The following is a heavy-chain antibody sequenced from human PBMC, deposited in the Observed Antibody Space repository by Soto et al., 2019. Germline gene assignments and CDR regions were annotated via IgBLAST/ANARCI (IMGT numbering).Heavy chain of an antibody. V-gene: IGHV4-59*08. Sequence: SETLSLTCTVNGSPISSYCCSWFRQPPGRGLEWVGYIYYTGTTTYNPSLTSRVTISLDTSRSQFSLKLKSATAADSAVYFCARLGDYYQAFDYWGRGSLVS. D-gene: IGHD3-22*01. CDR3: ARLGDYYQAFDY. CDR2: IYYTGTT. J-gene: IGHJ4*01. CDR1: GSPISSYC.